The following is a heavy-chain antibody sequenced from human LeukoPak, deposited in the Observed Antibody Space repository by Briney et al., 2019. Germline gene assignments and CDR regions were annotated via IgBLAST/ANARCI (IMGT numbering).Heavy chain of an antibody. Sequence: SVKVSCKASGGTFSSYAISWVRQAPGQGLEWMGGIIPIFGTANYARKFQGRVTITADESTSTAYMELSSLRSEDTAVYYCARVKGNDYGDYGYYYGMDVWGKGTTVTVSS. D-gene: IGHD4-17*01. CDR3: ARVKGNDYGDYGYYYGMDV. CDR2: IIPIFGTA. CDR1: GGTFSSYA. V-gene: IGHV1-69*13. J-gene: IGHJ6*04.